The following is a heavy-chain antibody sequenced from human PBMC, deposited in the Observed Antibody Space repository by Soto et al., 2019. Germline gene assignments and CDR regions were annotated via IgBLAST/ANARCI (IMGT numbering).Heavy chain of an antibody. Sequence: ASVKVSCKASGGTFSSYAISWVRQAPGQGLEWMGGIIPIFGTANYAQKFQGRVTITADESTSTAYMELSSLRSEDTAVYYCARGGVDYGGRFDYWGQGTLVTVSS. CDR1: GGTFSSYA. V-gene: IGHV1-69*13. CDR2: IIPIFGTA. CDR3: ARGGVDYGGRFDY. J-gene: IGHJ4*02. D-gene: IGHD4-17*01.